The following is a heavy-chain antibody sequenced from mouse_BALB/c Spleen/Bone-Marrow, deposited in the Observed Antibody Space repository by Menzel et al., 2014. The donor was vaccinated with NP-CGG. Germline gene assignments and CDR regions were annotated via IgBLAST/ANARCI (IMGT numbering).Heavy chain of an antibody. D-gene: IGHD2-10*02. CDR3: AREKYCNYYAMGY. CDR1: GFSLTDYG. J-gene: IGHJ4*01. V-gene: IGHV2-6-7*01. Sequence: VMLVESGPGLVAPSQSLSITCTVSGFSLTDYGINWVRQPPGKGLEWLGMIWGDGTTDYNSALRSRLSINKDNSRSQVCLKMNSLQTDDTARYYCAREKYCNYYAMGYWGQGTSVTVSS. CDR2: IWGDGTT.